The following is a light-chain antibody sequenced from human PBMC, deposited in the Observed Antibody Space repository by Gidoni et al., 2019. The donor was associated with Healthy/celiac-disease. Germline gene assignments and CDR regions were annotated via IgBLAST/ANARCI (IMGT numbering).Light chain of an antibody. CDR3: QQRSNWPIT. CDR2: DAS. V-gene: IGKV3-11*01. J-gene: IGKJ4*01. CDR1: QSVSSY. Sequence: EIVLTQSPATLSLSPGERATLSCRASQSVSSYLAWYQQKPGQAPRLLIYDASTRATGIPARFSGSGSGTDFTLTISSLEPEDFAVYYCQQRSNWPITFXGXTKVEIK.